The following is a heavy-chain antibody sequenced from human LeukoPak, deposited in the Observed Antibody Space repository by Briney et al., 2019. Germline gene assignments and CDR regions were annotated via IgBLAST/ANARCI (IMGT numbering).Heavy chain of an antibody. D-gene: IGHD3-3*01. J-gene: IGHJ4*02. CDR2: VSASGGST. Sequence: CDVSASGGSTSYADSVKGRFTISRDNSKNTLYLQMNSLRAEDTAVYYCAKDGRFLEWLFMYWGQGTLVTVSS. V-gene: IGHV3-23*01. CDR3: AKDGRFLEWLFMY.